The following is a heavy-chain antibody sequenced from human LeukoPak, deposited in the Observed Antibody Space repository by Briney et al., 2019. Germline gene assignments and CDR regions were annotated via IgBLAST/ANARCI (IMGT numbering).Heavy chain of an antibody. Sequence: PGGSLRLSCAASGFTFSSYWMSWVRQAPGKGLERVANIKQDGSEKYYVDSVKGRFTISRDNAKNSLYLQMNSLRAEDTAVYYCASMVRGVIVPDYWGQGTLVTVSS. D-gene: IGHD3-10*01. J-gene: IGHJ4*02. CDR1: GFTFSSYW. V-gene: IGHV3-7*01. CDR2: IKQDGSEK. CDR3: ASMVRGVIVPDY.